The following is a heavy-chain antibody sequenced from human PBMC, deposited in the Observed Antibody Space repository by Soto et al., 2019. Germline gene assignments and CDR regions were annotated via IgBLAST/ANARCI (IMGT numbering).Heavy chain of an antibody. V-gene: IGHV3-30-3*01. J-gene: IGHJ4*02. CDR3: ARDVVSKGSVDD. D-gene: IGHD2-15*01. Sequence: QVQLVESGGGVVQPGRSLRLSCAASGFTFSSHVMHWVRQAPGKGLEWVALISYDGSNEYYADSVKGRFTISRDNSKNPLYLQMNRRRTEDTAMYYCARDVVSKGSVDDWGQGTLVTVSS. CDR2: ISYDGSNE. CDR1: GFTFSSHV.